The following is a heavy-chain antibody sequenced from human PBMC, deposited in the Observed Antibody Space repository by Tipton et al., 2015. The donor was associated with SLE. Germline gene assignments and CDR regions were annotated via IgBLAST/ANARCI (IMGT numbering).Heavy chain of an antibody. CDR3: ARGTGTYAMDV. D-gene: IGHD1/OR15-1a*01. V-gene: IGHV3-74*01. J-gene: IGHJ6*02. Sequence: SLRLSCAASGFTFSHYWMHWVRQIPGKGLVWVARTNPDGSRTGYADSAKGRVTISRDNAKNTLYLQMNSLRAEDTAVYYCARGTGTYAMDVWGQGTTVTVSS. CDR2: TNPDGSRT. CDR1: GFTFSHYW.